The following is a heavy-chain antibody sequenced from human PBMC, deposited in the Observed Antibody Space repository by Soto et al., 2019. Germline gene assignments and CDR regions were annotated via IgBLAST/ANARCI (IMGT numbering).Heavy chain of an antibody. CDR2: INHSGSA. D-gene: IGHD3-3*01. V-gene: IGHV4-34*01. CDR1: GGSFSGYY. CDR3: ARGVFWYYDFGSGYYTGAPWFDP. Sequence: PSETLSLTCDVYGGSFSGYYWSWIRQPPGKGLEWIGEINHSGSANYNPSLKSRVTISVDTSKNQFSLKLSSVTAADTAVYYCARGVFWYYDFGSGYYTGAPWFDPWGQGTLVTVSS. J-gene: IGHJ5*02.